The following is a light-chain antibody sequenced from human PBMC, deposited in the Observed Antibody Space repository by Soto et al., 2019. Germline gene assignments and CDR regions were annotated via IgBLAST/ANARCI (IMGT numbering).Light chain of an antibody. CDR3: QQYNSYSPWT. Sequence: DIQMTQSPSTLSASVGDRVTITCRASQSISNWLAWYQQKPGKAPKLLIYDASSLGSGVPSRFSGSGSGTEFTLTISSLQPGDFATYYCQQYNSYSPWTFGQGTRREIK. J-gene: IGKJ5*01. CDR1: QSISNW. CDR2: DAS. V-gene: IGKV1-5*01.